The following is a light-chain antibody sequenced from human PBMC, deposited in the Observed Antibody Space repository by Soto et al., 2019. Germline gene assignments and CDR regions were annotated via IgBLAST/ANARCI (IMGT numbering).Light chain of an antibody. J-gene: IGKJ1*01. CDR3: QQRSNWPLT. CDR1: QSVSTY. V-gene: IGKV3-11*01. Sequence: EIVLTQSPATLSLSPGERATLSCRASQSVSTYFAWYQQKPGQAPRLLIYDASNRATGIPARFSGSGSGTDFTLTISSLEPEDFAVYYCQQRSNWPLTLGQGTRVEIK. CDR2: DAS.